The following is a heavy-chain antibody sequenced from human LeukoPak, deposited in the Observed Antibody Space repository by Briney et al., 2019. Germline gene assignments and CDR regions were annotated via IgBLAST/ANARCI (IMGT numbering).Heavy chain of an antibody. Sequence: PGGSLRLSCAASGFTFSSYSMNWVRQAPGKGLEWVSYISSSSSTIYYADSVKGRFTISRDNAKNSLYLQMNSLRAEDTAVYYCARSNGENDYWGQGTLVTVSS. CDR3: ARSNGENDY. J-gene: IGHJ4*02. V-gene: IGHV3-48*01. CDR1: GFTFSSYS. D-gene: IGHD4-17*01. CDR2: ISSSSSTI.